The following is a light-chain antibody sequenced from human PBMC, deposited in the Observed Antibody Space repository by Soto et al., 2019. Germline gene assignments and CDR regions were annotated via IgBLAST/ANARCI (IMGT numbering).Light chain of an antibody. CDR3: QQYNNWHFT. CDR2: GAS. V-gene: IGKV3-15*01. Sequence: EIVMTQSPATLSVSPGERATLSCRASQSVGNNLAWYQQKPGQAPRLLIYGASTRATGNPARFSGSGSGTEFTLAIRSLQSEDFAVYYCQQYNNWHFTFGPGTKVDIK. CDR1: QSVGNN. J-gene: IGKJ3*01.